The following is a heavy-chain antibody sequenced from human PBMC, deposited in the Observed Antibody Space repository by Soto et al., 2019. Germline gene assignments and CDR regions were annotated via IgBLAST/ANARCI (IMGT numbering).Heavy chain of an antibody. Sequence: PSETLSLTCTVSGGSISSYFWNWIRQPPGKGLEWIAYVYSSGATKYNPSLESRVTISLDTSKSQFSLKLSSVTAADTAVYYCARLTGYCSGGSCYSGSHFDYWGQGALVTVSS. CDR3: ARLTGYCSGGSCYSGSHFDY. CDR1: GGSISSYF. CDR2: VYSSGAT. J-gene: IGHJ4*02. D-gene: IGHD2-15*01. V-gene: IGHV4-59*08.